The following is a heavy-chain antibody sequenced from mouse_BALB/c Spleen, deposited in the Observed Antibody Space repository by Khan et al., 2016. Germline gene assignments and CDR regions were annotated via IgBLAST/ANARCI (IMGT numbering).Heavy chain of an antibody. V-gene: IGHV3-8*02. CDR2: ISSSGSP. CDR1: GASTTSGY. Sequence: EVQLQESGPSLVKPSQTRSLTGFFTGASTTSGYWNWIRKFPGNKLEYMGYISSSGSPYSNPSPKSRISITRETSKSQYYLQLKSVTTEDTATYYCAGYYGHFFDYWGQGTTLTVSS. CDR3: AGYYGHFFDY. D-gene: IGHD1-1*02. J-gene: IGHJ2*01.